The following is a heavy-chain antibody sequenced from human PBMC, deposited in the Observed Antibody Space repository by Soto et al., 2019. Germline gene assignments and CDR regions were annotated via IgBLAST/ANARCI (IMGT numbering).Heavy chain of an antibody. CDR3: GRDISTVAGPLGD. D-gene: IGHD6-19*01. V-gene: IGHV4-31*03. CDR1: GDSISSGGYY. CDR2: IHNSGST. Sequence: QVQLQESGPGLVKPSQTLSLSCIVSGDSISSGGYYWSWIRQHPGKGLEWIGYIHNSGSTFRNPSLESRVARSVDTSKNQFSLKLNSVTAADTAVYYCGRDISTVAGPLGDWGQGNLVTVSS. J-gene: IGHJ4*02.